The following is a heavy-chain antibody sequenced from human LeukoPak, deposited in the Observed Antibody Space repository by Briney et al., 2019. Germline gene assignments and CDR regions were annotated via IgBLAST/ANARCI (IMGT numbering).Heavy chain of an antibody. CDR2: INSDGSST. V-gene: IGHV3-74*01. CDR1: GFTLSSYW. J-gene: IGHJ6*02. D-gene: IGHD3-16*01. CDR3: ERDRGGGAAGDV. Sequence: QTGGSLRLSCAASGFTLSSYWMHWVRQPPGKGLVCVSRINSDGSSTRYADSVKGRFTISRDNAKNTLYLQIPSVGAEDTGVYECERDRGGGAAGDVGGQGTTVTVSS.